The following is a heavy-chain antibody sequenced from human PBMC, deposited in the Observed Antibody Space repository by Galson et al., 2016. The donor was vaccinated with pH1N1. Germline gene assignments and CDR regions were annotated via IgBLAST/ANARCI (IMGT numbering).Heavy chain of an antibody. Sequence: VSGGSISSSIYYWNWIRQPAGKGLEWIGRMYTSGTTTYNPSLESRVSISVDTSKNQFSLRLSSVTAADTAVYFCARDRVALTGIFDYWGQGALVTVSS. CDR2: MYTSGTT. D-gene: IGHD3-10*01. CDR1: GGSISSSIYY. V-gene: IGHV4-61*02. J-gene: IGHJ4*02. CDR3: ARDRVALTGIFDY.